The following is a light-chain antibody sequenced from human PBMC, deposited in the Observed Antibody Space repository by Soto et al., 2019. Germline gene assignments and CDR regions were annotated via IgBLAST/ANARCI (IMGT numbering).Light chain of an antibody. J-gene: IGLJ1*01. CDR2: DDS. CDR1: NIGSKS. V-gene: IGLV3-21*02. Sequence: SYELTQQPSVSVAPGQTARITCGGNNIGSKSVQWYQQKPGQAPVLVVYDDSDRPSGIPERFSGSNSGNTATLTISRVEGGYEADYYCQVWDSSSDHPYVFGTGTKLTVL. CDR3: QVWDSSSDHPYV.